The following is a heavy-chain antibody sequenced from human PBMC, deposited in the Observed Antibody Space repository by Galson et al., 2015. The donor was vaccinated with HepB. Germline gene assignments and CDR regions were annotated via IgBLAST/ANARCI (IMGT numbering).Heavy chain of an antibody. J-gene: IGHJ4*02. D-gene: IGHD4-17*01. V-gene: IGHV3-30*04. CDR1: GFTFSSYA. Sequence: SLRLSCAASGFTFSSYAMHWVRQAPGKGLEWVAVISYDGSNKYYGDSVKGRFTISRDNSKNTLYLEMNNLRAEDTAVYYCARRNRVLNSYGDYEFDYWGQGTLVTVSS. CDR3: ARRNRVLNSYGDYEFDY. CDR2: ISYDGSNK.